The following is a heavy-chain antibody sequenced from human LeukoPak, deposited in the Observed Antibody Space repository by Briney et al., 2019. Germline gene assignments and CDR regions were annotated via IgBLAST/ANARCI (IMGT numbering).Heavy chain of an antibody. Sequence: ASVKVSCKASGYTFTSYGISWVRQAPGQGLEWMGWISAYNGNTNYAQKLQGRVTMTTDTSTSTAYTELRSLRSDDTAVYYCARDTIWSSGWTFDYWGQGTLVTVSS. CDR3: ARDTIWSSGWTFDY. CDR2: ISAYNGNT. CDR1: GYTFTSYG. D-gene: IGHD6-19*01. J-gene: IGHJ4*02. V-gene: IGHV1-18*01.